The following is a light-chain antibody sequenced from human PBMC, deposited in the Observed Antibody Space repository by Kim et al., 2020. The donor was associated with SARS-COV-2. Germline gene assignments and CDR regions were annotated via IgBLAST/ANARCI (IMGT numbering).Light chain of an antibody. CDR1: QTISSY. V-gene: IGKV1-39*01. J-gene: IGKJ1*01. CDR2: AAS. Sequence: PGEDRVTITCRASQTISSYLNWYQQKPRKAPKLLIYAASSLQSGVPSRFSGSGSGTDFTLTISSLQPEDCATYYCQQSYSTPQGTFGQGTKVDIK. CDR3: QQSYSTPQGT.